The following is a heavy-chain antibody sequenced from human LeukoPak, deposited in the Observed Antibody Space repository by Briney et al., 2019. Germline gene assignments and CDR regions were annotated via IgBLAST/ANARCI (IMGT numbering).Heavy chain of an antibody. J-gene: IGHJ4*02. CDR3: ARGFDGLRLKGQYFDY. D-gene: IGHD5/OR15-5a*01. Sequence: GASVKVSCTAFGHSLTSYSMHWVRQDPGQGLEWMGIINPSGGSTSYAQKFQGRVTMTRDTSTSTVYMEVTSLRSEDTAVYYCARGFDGLRLKGQYFDYWGQGTLVTVSS. CDR1: GHSLTSYS. V-gene: IGHV1-46*01. CDR2: INPSGGST.